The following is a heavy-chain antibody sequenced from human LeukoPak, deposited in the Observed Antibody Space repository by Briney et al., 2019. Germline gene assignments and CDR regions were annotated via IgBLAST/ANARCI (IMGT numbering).Heavy chain of an antibody. CDR3: ARQKRNSSGWYGDY. V-gene: IGHV4-30-4*08. D-gene: IGHD6-19*01. Sequence: PSETLSLTCTVSGGSISSGEYYWSWIRQPPGKGLEWIGYIYYSGNTYYNPSLKSRVTTSVDTSKNQFSLKLSSVTAADTAVYYCARQKRNSSGWYGDYWGQGTLVTVSS. CDR2: IYYSGNT. J-gene: IGHJ4*02. CDR1: GGSISSGEYY.